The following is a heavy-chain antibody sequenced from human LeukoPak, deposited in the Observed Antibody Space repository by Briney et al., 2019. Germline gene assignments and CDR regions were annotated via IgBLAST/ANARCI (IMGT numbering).Heavy chain of an antibody. CDR3: ARDRSDTYYYDSSGTYNWFDP. Sequence: GGSLRLSCAASGFTFRSYSMNWVRQAPGKGLEWVSSISSSSSYIYYADSVKGRFTISRDNAKNSLYLQMNSLRAEDTAVYYCARDRSDTYYYDSSGTYNWFDPWGQGTLVTVSS. V-gene: IGHV3-21*01. D-gene: IGHD3-22*01. J-gene: IGHJ5*02. CDR1: GFTFRSYS. CDR2: ISSSSSYI.